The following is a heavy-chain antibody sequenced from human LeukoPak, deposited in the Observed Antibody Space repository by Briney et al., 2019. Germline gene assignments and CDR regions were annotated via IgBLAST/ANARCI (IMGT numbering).Heavy chain of an antibody. CDR3: ARDQARELLL. V-gene: IGHV1-2*02. D-gene: IGHD1-26*01. CDR1: GYTFTSYD. CDR2: INPNSGGT. J-gene: IGHJ4*02. Sequence: ASVKVSCKASGYTFTSYDINWVRQAPGQGLEWMGWINPNSGGTNYAQKFQGRVTMTRDTSISTAYMELSRLRSDDTAVYYCARDQARELLLWGQGTLVTVSS.